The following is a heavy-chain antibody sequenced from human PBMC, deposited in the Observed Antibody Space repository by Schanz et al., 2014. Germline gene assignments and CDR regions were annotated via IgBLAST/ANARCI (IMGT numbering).Heavy chain of an antibody. CDR2: VSASGGGP. CDR1: GFTFRSYA. D-gene: IGHD6-19*01. V-gene: IGHV3-23*04. Sequence: DVQLVDSGGGLVQPGGSLRLSCAPSGFTFRSYALGWFRQAPGKGLEWVSLVSASGGGPFYADSVKGRLTISRDNSRNTVYLQMSSLRVEDTAVYYCVRDKKGFVAVAGRAPFDYWGQGTLVTVSS. J-gene: IGHJ4*02. CDR3: VRDKKGFVAVAGRAPFDY.